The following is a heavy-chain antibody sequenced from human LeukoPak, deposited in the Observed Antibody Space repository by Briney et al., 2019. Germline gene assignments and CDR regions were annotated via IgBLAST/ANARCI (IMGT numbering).Heavy chain of an antibody. J-gene: IGHJ4*02. CDR1: GFTFSSYG. D-gene: IGHD2-2*02. V-gene: IGHV3-33*01. CDR2: IWYDGSNK. CDR3: ASHCSSTSCYNY. Sequence: GRSLSLSCAASGFTFSSYGMHWVRQAPGKGLEWVAVIWYDGSNKYYADSVKGRFTISRDNSKNTLNLQMNSLRAEDTAVYYCASHCSSTSCYNYWGQGTLVTVSS.